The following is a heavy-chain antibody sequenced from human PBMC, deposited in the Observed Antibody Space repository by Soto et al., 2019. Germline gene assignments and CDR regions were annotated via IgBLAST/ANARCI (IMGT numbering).Heavy chain of an antibody. J-gene: IGHJ6*02. CDR1: GGTFSSYA. Sequence: SVKVSCKACGGTFSSYAISWVRQAPGQGLEWMGGIIPIFGTANYAQKFQGRVTITADESTSTAYMELSSLRSEDTAVYYCARLERQGYYYYYGMDVWGQGTTVTVSS. D-gene: IGHD1-1*01. V-gene: IGHV1-69*13. CDR3: ARLERQGYYYYYGMDV. CDR2: IIPIFGTA.